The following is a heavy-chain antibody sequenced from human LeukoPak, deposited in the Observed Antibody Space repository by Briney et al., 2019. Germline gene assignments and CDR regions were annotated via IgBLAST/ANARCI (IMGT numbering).Heavy chain of an antibody. CDR3: AKEQQLAEVGAFDI. CDR2: ISYDGSNK. J-gene: IGHJ3*02. V-gene: IGHV3-30*18. D-gene: IGHD6-13*01. CDR1: GFTFSSYG. Sequence: GGSLRLSCAASGFTFSSYGMHWVRQAPGKGLEWVAVISYDGSNKYYADSVKGRFTISRDNSKNTLYLQMNSLRAEDTAVYYCAKEQQLAEVGAFDIWGQGTMVTVSS.